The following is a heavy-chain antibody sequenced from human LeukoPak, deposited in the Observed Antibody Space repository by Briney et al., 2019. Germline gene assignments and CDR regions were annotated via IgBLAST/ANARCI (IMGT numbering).Heavy chain of an antibody. D-gene: IGHD5-12*01. V-gene: IGHV3-21*06. CDR2: PSSSSTYI. CDR3: ARVRRRSSAYDYSDY. J-gene: IGHJ4*02. Sequence: WVSLRLSCAASGFTFSGYSMNWVRQAPGKGLEWVSAPSSSSTYIHYVDSVKGRFTISRDNAKNSLYLQMNSLRAEDTAIYFCARVRRRSSAYDYSDYWGQGTLVTVSA. CDR1: GFTFSGYS.